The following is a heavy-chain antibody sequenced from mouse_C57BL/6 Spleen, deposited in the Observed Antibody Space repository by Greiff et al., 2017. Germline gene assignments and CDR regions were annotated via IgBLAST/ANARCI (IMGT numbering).Heavy chain of an antibody. CDR1: GYTFTSYW. CDR3: ARSGYGSSYYYAMDY. V-gene: IGHV1-64*01. D-gene: IGHD1-1*01. J-gene: IGHJ4*01. CDR2: IHPNSGST. Sequence: VQLQQPGAELVKPGASVKLSCKASGYTFTSYWMHWVKQRPGQGLEWIGMIHPNSGSTNYNEKFKSKATLTVDKSSSTAYMQLSSLTSEDSAVYYCARSGYGSSYYYAMDYWGQGTSVTVSS.